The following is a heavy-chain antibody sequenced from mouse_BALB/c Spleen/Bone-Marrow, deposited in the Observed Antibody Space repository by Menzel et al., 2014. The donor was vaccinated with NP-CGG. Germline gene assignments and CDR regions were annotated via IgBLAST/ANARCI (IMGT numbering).Heavy chain of an antibody. D-gene: IGHD2-10*02. CDR2: SRNKAKYYTT. J-gene: IGHJ3*01. CDR3: ARDVGYGNYFVY. V-gene: IGHV7-1*02. Sequence: DVMLVESGGGLVQPGDSLRLSCATSGFTFSDFYMEWVRQPPGKRLEWIAASRNKAKYYTTEYSASVKGRFIVSRDTSQSVLYLQMKALRAEDTAIYYCARDVGYGNYFVYWGQGTLVTVSA. CDR1: GFTFSDFY.